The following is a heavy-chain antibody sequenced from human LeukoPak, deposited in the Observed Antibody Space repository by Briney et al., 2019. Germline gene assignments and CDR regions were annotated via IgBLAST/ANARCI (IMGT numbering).Heavy chain of an antibody. V-gene: IGHV1-2*02. CDR1: GYTFTGYY. D-gene: IGHD2-2*01. Sequence: ASVKVSCKASGYTFTGYYMHWVRQAPGQGLEWMGWINPNSGDTNYAQKFQARVTMTTDTSTSTAYMELRSLRSDDTAVYYCARSTHRDADAFDIWGQGTMVTVSS. CDR2: INPNSGDT. J-gene: IGHJ3*02. CDR3: ARSTHRDADAFDI.